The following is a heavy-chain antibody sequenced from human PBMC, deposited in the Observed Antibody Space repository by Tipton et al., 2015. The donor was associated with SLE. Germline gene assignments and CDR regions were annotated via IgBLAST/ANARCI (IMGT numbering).Heavy chain of an antibody. D-gene: IGHD6-19*01. CDR3: ASSVAVSGIYFDY. Sequence: TLSLTCTVSGGSISISNYYWAWIRQPPGKGLEWIGNIFDSGSTYYNPSFRSRVNISVDTSKNQFSLQLTSVTAADTAMYYCASSVAVSGIYFDYWGQGTLVAVSS. J-gene: IGHJ4*02. CDR1: GGSISISNYY. V-gene: IGHV4-39*07. CDR2: IFDSGST.